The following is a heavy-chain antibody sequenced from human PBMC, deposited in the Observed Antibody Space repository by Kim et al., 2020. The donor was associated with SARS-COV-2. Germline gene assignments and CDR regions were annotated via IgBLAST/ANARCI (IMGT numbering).Heavy chain of an antibody. J-gene: IGHJ2*01. CDR3: AREVGSSYDL. V-gene: IGHV6-1*01. D-gene: IGHD6-13*01. Sequence: YNDYAVSVKSRITINPDTSKNQFSLQLNSVTPEDTAVYYCAREVGSSYDLWGRGTLVTVSS. CDR2: YN.